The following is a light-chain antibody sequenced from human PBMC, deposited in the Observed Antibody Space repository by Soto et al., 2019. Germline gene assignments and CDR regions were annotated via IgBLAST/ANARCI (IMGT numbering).Light chain of an antibody. CDR3: QKYSNFWT. CDR1: QNVSSNL. Sequence: FTQSPCTLSLSPGERATLTCRASQNVSSNLFVWYQQPPGQAPRLLIYGASRRATGIPDLSGSSCATKVFIITSSRLAHDYVAVYCCQKYSNFWTFGQGTKVDIK. J-gene: IGKJ1*01. V-gene: IGKV3-20*01. CDR2: GAS.